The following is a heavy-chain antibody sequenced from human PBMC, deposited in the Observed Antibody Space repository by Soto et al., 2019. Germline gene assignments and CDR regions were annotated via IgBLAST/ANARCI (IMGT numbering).Heavy chain of an antibody. V-gene: IGHV3-21*01. CDR1: GFTFSSYS. J-gene: IGHJ5*02. CDR3: AREIKGTIHLWSNGFDP. Sequence: GGSLRLSCAASGFTFSSYSMNWVRQAPGKGLEWVSSISSSSSYIYYADSVKGRFTISRDNAKNSLYLQMNSLRAEDTAVYYCAREIKGTIHLWSNGFDPWGQGTLVT. D-gene: IGHD5-18*01. CDR2: ISSSSSYI.